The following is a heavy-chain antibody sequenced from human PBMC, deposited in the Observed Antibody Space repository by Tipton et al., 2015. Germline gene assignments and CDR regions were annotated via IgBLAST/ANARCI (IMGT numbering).Heavy chain of an antibody. V-gene: IGHV4-59*01. J-gene: IGHJ6*02. CDR1: GTSLSGFY. CDR3: ARENAYYYGMDV. D-gene: IGHD1-1*01. Sequence: LRLSCTVSGTSLSGFYWTWIRQPPGKGLEWIGYIRYSGGTNYKPSLRGRVGISLDMSKNQFSLKLRSVTAADTAMYFCARENAYYYGMDVWGQGTTVTVSS. CDR2: IRYSGGT.